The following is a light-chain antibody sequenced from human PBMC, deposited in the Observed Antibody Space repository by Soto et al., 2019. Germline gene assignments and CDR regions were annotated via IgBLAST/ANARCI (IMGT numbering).Light chain of an antibody. CDR3: QQYDKWPRWT. CDR2: GAS. CDR1: QSVNNK. Sequence: EILMTQSPATLSVSPGETATLSCRASQSVNNKLAWYHQKPGQAPRLLTYGASTGATDIPDRFSGSGSGTEFTLTLSSLQSEDFAVYFCQQYDKWPRWTFGQGAKVDIK. V-gene: IGKV3-15*01. J-gene: IGKJ1*01.